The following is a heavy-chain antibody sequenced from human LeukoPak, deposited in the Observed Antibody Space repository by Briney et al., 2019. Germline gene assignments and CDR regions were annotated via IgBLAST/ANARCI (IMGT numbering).Heavy chain of an antibody. V-gene: IGHV1-69*05. Sequence: GASVKVSCKASGGTFSSYAISWVRQAPGQGLDWMGGIIPIFGTANYAQKFQGRVTITTDESTSTAYMELSSLRSEDTAVYYCASRRSSSWYEDYWGQGTLVTVSS. CDR2: IIPIFGTA. CDR1: GGTFSSYA. J-gene: IGHJ4*02. CDR3: ASRRSSSWYEDY. D-gene: IGHD6-13*01.